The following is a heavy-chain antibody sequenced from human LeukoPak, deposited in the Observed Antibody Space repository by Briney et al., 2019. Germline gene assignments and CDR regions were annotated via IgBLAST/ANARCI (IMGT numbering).Heavy chain of an antibody. CDR3: AKALSGSPPKPFDY. D-gene: IGHD1-26*01. V-gene: IGHV3-30*02. Sequence: GGSLRLSCVASGFTFSIYGMHWVRQAPGKGLEWVAFIRYDGSDKYYAESVKGRFTISRDDSKNTLYLLMNSLRAEDTAVYYCAKALSGSPPKPFDYWGQGTLVTVSP. CDR2: IRYDGSDK. J-gene: IGHJ4*02. CDR1: GFTFSIYG.